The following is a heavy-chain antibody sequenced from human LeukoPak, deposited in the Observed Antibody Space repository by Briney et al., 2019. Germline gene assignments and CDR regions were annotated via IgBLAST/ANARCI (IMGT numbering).Heavy chain of an antibody. J-gene: IGHJ4*02. CDR2: ISYDGSNK. D-gene: IGHD3-10*01. CDR3: ARDYRGYYFDY. Sequence: AVISYDGSNKYYADSVKGRFTISRDNSKNTLYLQMNSLRAEDTAVYYCARDYRGYYFDYWGQGTLVTVSS. V-gene: IGHV3-30*01.